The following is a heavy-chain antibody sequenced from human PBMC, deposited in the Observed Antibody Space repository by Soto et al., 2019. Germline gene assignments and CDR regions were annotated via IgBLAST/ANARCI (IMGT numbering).Heavy chain of an antibody. CDR1: GYTFTSYG. J-gene: IGHJ4*02. D-gene: IGHD2-15*01. V-gene: IGHV1-18*01. Sequence: QVQLVQSGAEVKKPGASVKVSCKASGYTFTSYGISWVRQAPGQGLEWMGWISAYNGNTNYAQKLQGSVTMTTDTSTSTAYMELRSLRSDGTAVYYSVVAAHPYSFDHWGQGTLVTVSS. CDR2: ISAYNGNT. CDR3: VVAAHPYSFDH.